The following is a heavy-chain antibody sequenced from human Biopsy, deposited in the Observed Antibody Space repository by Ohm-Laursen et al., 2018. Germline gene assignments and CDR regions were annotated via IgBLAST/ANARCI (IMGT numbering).Heavy chain of an antibody. CDR2: ISGSGVTK. V-gene: IGHV3-11*01. Sequence: SLRLSCTASGFTFGDYYMSWIRQAPGKGLEWLSYISGSGVTKMYADSVKGRFTVSRDNAKNSLYLEMNNLTVEDTAVYYCARDSSRRAREGGMDVWGQGTTVTVSS. CDR1: GFTFGDYY. D-gene: IGHD6-6*01. CDR3: ARDSSRRAREGGMDV. J-gene: IGHJ6*02.